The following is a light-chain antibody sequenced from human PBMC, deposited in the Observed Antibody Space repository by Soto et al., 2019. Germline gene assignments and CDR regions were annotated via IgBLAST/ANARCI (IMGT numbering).Light chain of an antibody. J-gene: IGLJ2*01. CDR2: GNS. V-gene: IGLV1-40*01. CDR3: QSYDSSLSGSV. CDR1: SSNIGAGYD. Sequence: QSVLTQPPSVSGAPGQRVTISWTGSSSNIGAGYDVHWYQQLPGTAPKLLIYGNSNRPSGVPDRFSGSKSGTSASLAITGLQAEDEAEYYCQSYDSSLSGSVFGGGTKLTVL.